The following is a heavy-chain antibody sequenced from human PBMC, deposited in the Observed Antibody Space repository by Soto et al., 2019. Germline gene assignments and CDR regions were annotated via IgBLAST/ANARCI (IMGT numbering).Heavy chain of an antibody. J-gene: IGHJ3*02. CDR1: GGSISSGGYY. V-gene: IGHV4-31*03. CDR2: IYYSGST. D-gene: IGHD6-19*01. Sequence: SETLSLTCTVSGGSISSGGYYWSWIRQHPGKGLEWIGYIYYSGSTYYNPSLKSRVTISVDTSKNQFSLKLSSVTAADTAVYYCARDGGSGRYFALAIWGQGTMVTVSS. CDR3: ARDGGSGRYFALAI.